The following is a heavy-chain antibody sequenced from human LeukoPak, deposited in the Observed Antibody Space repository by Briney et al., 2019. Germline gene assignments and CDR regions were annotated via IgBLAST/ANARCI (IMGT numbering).Heavy chain of an antibody. CDR2: IYYSGST. V-gene: IGHV4-39*01. CDR1: GGSISSGSYY. J-gene: IGHJ3*02. Sequence: SETLSLTCTVSGGSISSGSYYWGWIRQPPGKGLEWIGSIYYSGSTYYNPSLKRRVTISVDTSKNQFSLKLSSVTAADTAVYYCARRPEFWSGEYAFDIWGQGTMVTVSS. D-gene: IGHD3-3*01. CDR3: ARRPEFWSGEYAFDI.